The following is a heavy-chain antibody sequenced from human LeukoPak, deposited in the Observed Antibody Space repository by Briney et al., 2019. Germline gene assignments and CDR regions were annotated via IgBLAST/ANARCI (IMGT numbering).Heavy chain of an antibody. D-gene: IGHD2-2*01. CDR1: GFTFSSYS. V-gene: IGHV3-48*04. CDR3: ARDELGYCSSTSCPHYYYYYMDV. J-gene: IGHJ6*03. CDR2: ISSSSSTI. Sequence: GGSLRLSCAASGFTFSSYSMSWVRQAPGKGLEWVSYISSSSSTIYYADSVKGRFTISRDNAKNSLYLQMNSLRAEVTAVYYCARDELGYCSSTSCPHYYYYYMDVWGKGTTVTVSS.